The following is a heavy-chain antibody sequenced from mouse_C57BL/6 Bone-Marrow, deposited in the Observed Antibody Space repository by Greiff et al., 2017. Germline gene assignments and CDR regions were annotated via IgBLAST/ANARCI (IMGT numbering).Heavy chain of an antibody. D-gene: IGHD2-5*01. CDR2: IDPENGDT. V-gene: IGHV14-4*01. Sequence: VQLQQSGAELVRPGASVKLSCTASGFNIKDDYMHWVKQRPEQGLEWIGWIDPENGDTEYASKFQGKATITADTSSNTAYLQLSSLTSADTAVYYCTTPFYSNPFAYWGQGTLVTVSA. CDR1: GFNIKDDY. CDR3: TTPFYSNPFAY. J-gene: IGHJ3*01.